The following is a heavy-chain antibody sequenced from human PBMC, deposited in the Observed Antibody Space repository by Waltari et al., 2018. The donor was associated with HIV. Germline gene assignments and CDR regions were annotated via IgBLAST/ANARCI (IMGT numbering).Heavy chain of an antibody. CDR3: ARAVEAAAGFYYHFGMDV. V-gene: IGHV1-46*01. J-gene: IGHJ6*02. CDR2: ISPSGGST. CDR1: GYTFTNYY. D-gene: IGHD6-13*01. Sequence: QVQLVQSGAEVRKPGASVKVSCKASGYTFTNYYIHWVRQAPGPGLEWMGRISPSGGSTTYAQKFQGRVTMTRDTSTSTVYMELSSLRSEDTAVYYCARAVEAAAGFYYHFGMDVWGQGTTVTVSS.